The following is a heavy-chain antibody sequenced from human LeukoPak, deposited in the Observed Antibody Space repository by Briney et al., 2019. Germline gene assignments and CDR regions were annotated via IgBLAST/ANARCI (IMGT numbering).Heavy chain of an antibody. V-gene: IGHV3-53*01. CDR2: IYSGGST. D-gene: IGHD6-19*01. CDR1: GFTVSSNY. Sequence: GGSLRLSCAASGFTVSSNYISWVRQAPGKGLEWVSVIYSGGSTYYADSVKGRFTISRDNSKNTLYLQMNSLRAKDTAVYYCARDAYSSGWYSDYWGQGTLVTVSS. CDR3: ARDAYSSGWYSDY. J-gene: IGHJ4*02.